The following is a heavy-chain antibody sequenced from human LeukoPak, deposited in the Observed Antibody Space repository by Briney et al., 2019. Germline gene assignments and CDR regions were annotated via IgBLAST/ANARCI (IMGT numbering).Heavy chain of an antibody. V-gene: IGHV3-33*06. J-gene: IGHJ4*02. D-gene: IGHD3-16*01. CDR1: GFTFSSYG. Sequence: GGSLRLSCAASGFTFSSYGIHWVRQAPGKGLEWVAVIWYDGSNKYYADSVKGRFTISRDNSKNTLYLQMNSQRAEDTAVYYCVKDQDDGGRWGQGTLVTVSS. CDR2: IWYDGSNK. CDR3: VKDQDDGGR.